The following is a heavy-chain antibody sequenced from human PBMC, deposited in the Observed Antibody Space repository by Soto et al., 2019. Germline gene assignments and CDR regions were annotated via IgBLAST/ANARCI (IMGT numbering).Heavy chain of an antibody. J-gene: IGHJ4*02. V-gene: IGHV1-8*01. D-gene: IGHD1-26*01. CDR3: ARFVRHQLPTIDY. CDR2: MNPSNGNT. CDR1: GYTFTNYD. Sequence: ASVKVSCKASGYTFTNYDINWLRQATGQGLEWMGWMNPSNGNTGYAQKFQGRVTMTRDTSISTAYMELSSLTSADTAVYYCARFVRHQLPTIDYWGQGALVTVS.